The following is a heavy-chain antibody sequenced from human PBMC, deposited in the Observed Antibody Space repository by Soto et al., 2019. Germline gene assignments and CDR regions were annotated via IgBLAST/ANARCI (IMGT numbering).Heavy chain of an antibody. Sequence: SETLSLTCTVSGGSISSYYWSWIRQPPGKGLEWIGYIYYSGSTNYNPSLKSRVTISVDTSKNQFSLKLSSVTAADTAVYYCARGDPYYDILTGYYTIGPDAFDIWGQGTMVTVS. V-gene: IGHV4-59*01. J-gene: IGHJ3*02. CDR1: GGSISSYY. CDR2: IYYSGST. CDR3: ARGDPYYDILTGYYTIGPDAFDI. D-gene: IGHD3-9*01.